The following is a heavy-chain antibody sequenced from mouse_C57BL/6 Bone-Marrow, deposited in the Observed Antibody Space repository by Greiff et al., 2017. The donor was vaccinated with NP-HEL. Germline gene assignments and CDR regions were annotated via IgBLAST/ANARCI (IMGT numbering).Heavy chain of an antibody. CDR1: GYSITSGYY. CDR3: ITTVVARYFDV. V-gene: IGHV3-6*01. CDR2: ISYDGSN. D-gene: IGHD1-1*01. J-gene: IGHJ1*03. Sequence: EVQLQQSGPGLVKPSQSLSLTCSVTGYSITSGYYWNWIRQFPGNKLEWMGYISYDGSNNYNPSLKNRISITRDTSKNQFFLKLNSVTTEDTATYYCITTVVARYFDVWGTGTTVTVSS.